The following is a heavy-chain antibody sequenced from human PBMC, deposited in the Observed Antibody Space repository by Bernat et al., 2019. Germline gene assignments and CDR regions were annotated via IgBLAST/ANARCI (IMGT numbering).Heavy chain of an antibody. CDR1: GFSINNYT. J-gene: IGHJ6*02. Sequence: EVQLVESGGGLVKPGGSLRLSCAASGFSINNYTMNWVRQAPGKGLEWVSSISSSSTFMYYADSVRGRVTISRDNGKNSRWLQMNSLRAEDTAVYSCARDKKIVGPAKAAYYYGMDVWGQGTTVTVSS. D-gene: IGHD1-26*01. V-gene: IGHV3-21*01. CDR3: ARDKKIVGPAKAAYYYGMDV. CDR2: ISSSSTFM.